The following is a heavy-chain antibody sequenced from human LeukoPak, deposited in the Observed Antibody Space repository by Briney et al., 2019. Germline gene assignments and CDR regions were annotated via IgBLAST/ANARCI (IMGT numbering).Heavy chain of an antibody. J-gene: IGHJ6*02. V-gene: IGHV1-18*01. CDR2: ISAYNGNT. CDR1: GYTFTSYG. CDR3: ARDHWSKGDYGMDV. D-gene: IGHD2-8*02. Sequence: ALVKASCKASGYTFTSYGISWVRQAPGQGLEWMGWISAYNGNTNYAQKLQGRVTMTTDTSTSTAYMELRSLRSDDTAVYYCARDHWSKGDYGMDVWGQGTTVTVSS.